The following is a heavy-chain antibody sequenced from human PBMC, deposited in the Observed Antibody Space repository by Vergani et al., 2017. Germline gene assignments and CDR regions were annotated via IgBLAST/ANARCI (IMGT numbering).Heavy chain of an antibody. V-gene: IGHV4-34*11. CDR3: ARAWKHSTRFDY. D-gene: IGHD2-21*01. Sequence: QAQLQQWGAGLLKPSETLSLTCAIYGGSFNDYWWTWIRQPPGKGLEWIGYIYYSGSTNYNPPLKSRVTISVDTSKNQFSLKLSSVTAADTAVYYCARAWKHSTRFDYWGQGTLVTVSS. CDR2: IYYSGST. J-gene: IGHJ4*02. CDR1: GGSFNDYW.